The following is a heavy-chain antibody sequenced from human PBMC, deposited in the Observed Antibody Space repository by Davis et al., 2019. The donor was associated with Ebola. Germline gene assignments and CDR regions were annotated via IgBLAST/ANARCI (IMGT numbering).Heavy chain of an antibody. D-gene: IGHD3-9*01. CDR3: ARGPLTIFWRPTKLPDAFDI. CDR2: IYHSGST. CDR1: GGSISSGGYS. J-gene: IGHJ3*02. Sequence: MPSETLSLTCTVSGGSISSGGYSWSWIRQPPGTGLEWIGYIYHSGSTYYNPSLKSRVTISVDRSKNQFSLKLSSVTAADTAVYYCARGPLTIFWRPTKLPDAFDIWGQGTMVTVSS. V-gene: IGHV4-30-2*01.